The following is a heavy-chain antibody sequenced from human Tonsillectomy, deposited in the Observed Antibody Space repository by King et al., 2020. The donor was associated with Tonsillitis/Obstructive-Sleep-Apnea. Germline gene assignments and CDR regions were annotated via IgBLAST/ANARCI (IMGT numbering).Heavy chain of an antibody. Sequence: VQLVESGGGVVQPGRSLRLSCAASGFTFSSYGMHWVRQAPGKGLEWVAVISYDGSNKYYADSVKGRFTISRDNSKNTLYLQMNSLRAEETAVYYFAASPGSSYYYYYMDVWGKGTTVTVSS. CDR2: ISYDGSNK. D-gene: IGHD2-15*01. V-gene: IGHV3-30*03. J-gene: IGHJ6*03. CDR1: GFTFSSYG. CDR3: AASPGSSYYYYYMDV.